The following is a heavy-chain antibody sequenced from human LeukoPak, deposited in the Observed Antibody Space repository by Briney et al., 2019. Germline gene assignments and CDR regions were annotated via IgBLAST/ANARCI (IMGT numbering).Heavy chain of an antibody. D-gene: IGHD1-26*01. Sequence: GGSLRLSCAASGFTLSSYAMHWVRQAPGKGPEYVSAISSNGGSTYYANSVKGRFTISRDNSKNTLYLQMGSLRDEDMAVYYCARVGSWDAFDIWGQGTMVTVSS. CDR2: ISSNGGST. V-gene: IGHV3-64*01. CDR1: GFTLSSYA. CDR3: ARVGSWDAFDI. J-gene: IGHJ3*02.